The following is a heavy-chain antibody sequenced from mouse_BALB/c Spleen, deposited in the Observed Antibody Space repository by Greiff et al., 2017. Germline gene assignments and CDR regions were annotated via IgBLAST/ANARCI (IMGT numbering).Heavy chain of an antibody. J-gene: IGHJ3*01. V-gene: IGHV3-2*02. Sequence: ESGPGLVKPSQSLSLTCTVTGYSITSDYAWNWIRQFPGNKLEWMGYISYSGSTSYNPSLKSRISITRDTSKNQFFLQLNSVTTEDTATYYCAIYYYGRGFAYWGQGTLVTVSA. CDR3: AIYYYGRGFAY. CDR2: ISYSGST. CDR1: GYSITSDYA. D-gene: IGHD1-1*01.